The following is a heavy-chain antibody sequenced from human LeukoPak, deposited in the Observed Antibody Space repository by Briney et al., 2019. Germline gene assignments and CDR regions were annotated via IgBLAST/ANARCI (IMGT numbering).Heavy chain of an antibody. D-gene: IGHD5-12*01. J-gene: IGHJ4*02. CDR1: GFSFNKAW. V-gene: IGHV3-15*01. CDR2: IKSKTDGGTT. CDR3: TTRWGGYDRAPLLDF. Sequence: GGSLRLSCAASGFSFNKAWMTWVRQAPGKGLEWLGRIKSKTDGGTTDYAAPVKGRFTISRDDSETTLYLQMNSLKMEDTAVYYCTTRWGGYDRAPLLDFWGQGTPVTVSS.